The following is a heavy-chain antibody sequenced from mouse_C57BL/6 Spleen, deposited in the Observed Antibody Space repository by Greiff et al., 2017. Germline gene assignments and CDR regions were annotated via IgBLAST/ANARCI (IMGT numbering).Heavy chain of an antibody. CDR2: IHPSDSDT. J-gene: IGHJ4*01. V-gene: IGHV1-74*01. Sequence: QVQLKQPGAELVKPGASVKVSCKASGYTFTSYWMHWVKQRPGQGLEWIGRIHPSDSDTNYNQKFKGKATLTVDKSSSTAYMQLSSLTSEDSAVYYCAIYRDYGNYVAMDYWGQGTSVTVSS. D-gene: IGHD2-1*01. CDR1: GYTFTSYW. CDR3: AIYRDYGNYVAMDY.